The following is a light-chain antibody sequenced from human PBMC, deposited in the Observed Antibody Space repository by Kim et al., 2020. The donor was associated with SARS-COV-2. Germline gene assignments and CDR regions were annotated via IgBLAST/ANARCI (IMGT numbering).Light chain of an antibody. CDR1: KLGDKY. CDR2: QDS. CDR3: QASDSSTAV. J-gene: IGLJ2*01. V-gene: IGLV3-1*01. Sequence: SYELTQPPSVSVSPGQTASITCSGDKLGDKYACWYQQKPGQSPVLVIYQDSKRPSGIPERFSGSNSGNTATLTISGTQAMDEADYYCQASDSSTAVFVGG.